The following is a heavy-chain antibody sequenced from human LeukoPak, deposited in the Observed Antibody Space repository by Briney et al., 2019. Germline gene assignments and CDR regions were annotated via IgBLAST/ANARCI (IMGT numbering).Heavy chain of an antibody. J-gene: IGHJ5*02. Sequence: PSETLSLTCAVSGYSISSGDYWGWIRQPPGKGLEWIGSIYHSGRNHYNPSLKSRVTISVGTSKNQFSLKLSSVTAADTAVYYCARNTTEVVTAKWFDPWGQGTLVTVSS. D-gene: IGHD2-21*02. CDR3: ARNTTEVVTAKWFDP. CDR1: GYSISSGDY. CDR2: IYHSGRN. V-gene: IGHV4-38-2*01.